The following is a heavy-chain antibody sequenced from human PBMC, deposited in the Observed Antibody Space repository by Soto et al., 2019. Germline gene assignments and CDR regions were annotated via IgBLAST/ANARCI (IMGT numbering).Heavy chain of an antibody. CDR3: AKEGGGRPFDP. J-gene: IGHJ5*02. CDR2: INSDGTTT. D-gene: IGHD3-16*01. Sequence: GGSLRLSCAASGFTFGNYWMHWVRQAPGKGLVWVSRINSDGTTTTYADSVKGRFTISRDNAKNTLYMQMNSLRAEDTAVYYCAKEGGGRPFDPWGQGTLVTVSS. CDR1: GFTFGNYW. V-gene: IGHV3-74*01.